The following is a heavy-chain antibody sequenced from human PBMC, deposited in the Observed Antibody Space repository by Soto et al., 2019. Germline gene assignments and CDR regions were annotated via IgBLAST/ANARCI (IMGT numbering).Heavy chain of an antibody. CDR2: INSDGSST. CDR1: GFTFSSYW. J-gene: IGHJ5*02. Sequence: PGGSLRLSCAASGFTFSSYWMHWVRQAPGKGLVWVSRINSDGSSTSYADSVKGRFTISRDNAKNRLYLQVNSLRAGDTAVYYCVRGRHSENWFDPWGQGTLVTVSS. V-gene: IGHV3-74*01. D-gene: IGHD2-21*01. CDR3: VRGRHSENWFDP.